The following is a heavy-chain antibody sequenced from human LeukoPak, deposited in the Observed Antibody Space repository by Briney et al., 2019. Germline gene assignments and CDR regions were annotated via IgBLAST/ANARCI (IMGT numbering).Heavy chain of an antibody. V-gene: IGHV3-74*01. Sequence: GGSLRLSCAASGFSFNGYWMHWVRLVPGKGPMWVSCINVDGSVTRYVDSVKGRFTISRDNARNTLYLQMNSLGVEDTAVYYCTRGYDHGMDVWGQGTTVTVSS. CDR2: INVDGSVT. CDR3: TRGYDHGMDV. CDR1: GFSFNGYW. J-gene: IGHJ6*02.